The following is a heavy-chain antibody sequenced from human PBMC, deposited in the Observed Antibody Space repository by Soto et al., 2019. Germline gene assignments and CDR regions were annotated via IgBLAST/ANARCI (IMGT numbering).Heavy chain of an antibody. CDR3: ARVADY. V-gene: IGHV4-30-2*01. CDR1: GGSISSGGYS. CDR2: IYHSGST. J-gene: IGHJ4*02. Sequence: QLQLQESGSGLVKPSQTLSLTCAVSGGSISSGGYSWSWIRQPPGKGLEWIGYIYHSGSTYYTPPLXSXXTIPVDRSKNQFSLNLSSVPAAATAVYCCARVADYWGQGTLVTVSS.